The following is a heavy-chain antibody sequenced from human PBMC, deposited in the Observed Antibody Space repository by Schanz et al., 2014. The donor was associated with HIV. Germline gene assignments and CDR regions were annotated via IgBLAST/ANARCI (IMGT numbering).Heavy chain of an antibody. CDR1: GGSINNRSYY. CDR2: IYHNNGGT. D-gene: IGHD2-2*01. Sequence: QVQLQESGPGLVKPSETLSLTCTVSGGSINNRSYYWGWIRQPPGKGLEWIGYIYHNNGGTNYNPSLKSRVTISVDTSKNQISLKLTSVTAADTAVYYCARTDCSTSTSCYGIEDWFDPWGQGTLVTVSS. CDR3: ARTDCSTSTSCYGIEDWFDP. V-gene: IGHV4-61*01. J-gene: IGHJ5*02.